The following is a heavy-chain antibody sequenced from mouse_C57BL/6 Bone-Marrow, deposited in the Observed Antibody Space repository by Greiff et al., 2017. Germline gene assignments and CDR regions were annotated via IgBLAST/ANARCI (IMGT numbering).Heavy chain of an antibody. J-gene: IGHJ1*03. CDR2: ISDGGSYT. Sequence: EVQLVESGGGLVKPGGSLKLSCAASGFTFSSYAMSWVRQTPEKRLEWVATISDGGSYTYYPDNVKGRFTISRDNAKNNLYLQMSHLKSEDTAMYYCARDPHYYGSSSWYFDVWGTGTTVTVSS. V-gene: IGHV5-4*01. CDR3: ARDPHYYGSSSWYFDV. D-gene: IGHD1-1*01. CDR1: GFTFSSYA.